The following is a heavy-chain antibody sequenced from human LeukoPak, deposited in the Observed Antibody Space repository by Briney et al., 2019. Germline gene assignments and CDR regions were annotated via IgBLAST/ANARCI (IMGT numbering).Heavy chain of an antibody. Sequence: GGSLRLSCAASGFTFSSHSMNWVRQAPGKGLEWVSYISSSSTIYYADSVKGRFTISRDNSKNSLYLQMNSLRAEDTAVYYCARRYSGSYRAPHDAFDIWGQGTMVTVSS. CDR1: GFTFSSHS. V-gene: IGHV3-48*01. D-gene: IGHD1-26*01. CDR3: ARRYSGSYRAPHDAFDI. J-gene: IGHJ3*02. CDR2: ISSSSTI.